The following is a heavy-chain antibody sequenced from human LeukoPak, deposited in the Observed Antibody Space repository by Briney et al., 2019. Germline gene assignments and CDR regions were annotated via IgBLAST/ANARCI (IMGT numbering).Heavy chain of an antibody. D-gene: IGHD6-13*01. CDR3: ARGRYSSSWYYFDY. CDR1: GGSISSYY. Sequence: SETLSLTCTVSGGSISSYYWSWIRQPPGKGLEWIGYIYYSGSTNYNPSLKSRVTISVDTSKNQFSLKLSSVTAADTAVYYCARGRYSSSWYYFDYWGQGTLVTVSS. J-gene: IGHJ4*02. CDR2: IYYSGST. V-gene: IGHV4-59*01.